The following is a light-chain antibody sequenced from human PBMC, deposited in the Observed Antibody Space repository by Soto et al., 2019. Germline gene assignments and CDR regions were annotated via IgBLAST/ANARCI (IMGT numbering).Light chain of an antibody. CDR3: QQYNSYSPT. CDR2: DAS. J-gene: IGKJ1*01. V-gene: IGKV1-5*01. Sequence: DIQMTQSPSTLSASVGDRVTITCRASQSISSWLAWYQQKPGKAPKLLIYDASSLESGVPSRFRGSGTGTKFTLTIPSLQPDDFATNNCQQYNSYSPTFGRGTKVHI. CDR1: QSISSW.